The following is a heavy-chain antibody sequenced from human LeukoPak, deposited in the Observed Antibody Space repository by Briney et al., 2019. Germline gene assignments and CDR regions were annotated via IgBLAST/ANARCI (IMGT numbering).Heavy chain of an antibody. CDR3: ERGTVRQRYDYVWGSYSFDY. CDR2: INHSGST. V-gene: IGHV4-34*01. Sequence: SETLSLTCAVYGGSFSGYYWSWIRQPPGKGLEWIGEINHSGSTNYNPSLKSRVTISVDTSKNQFSLKLSSVTAADTAVYYCERGTVRQRYDYVWGSYSFDYWGQGTLVTVSS. J-gene: IGHJ4*02. D-gene: IGHD3-16*01. CDR1: GGSFSGYY.